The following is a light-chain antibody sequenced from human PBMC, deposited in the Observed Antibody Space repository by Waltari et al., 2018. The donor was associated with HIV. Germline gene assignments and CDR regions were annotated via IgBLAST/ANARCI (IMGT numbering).Light chain of an antibody. V-gene: IGKV4-1*01. CDR2: WAS. CDR3: QQYYTVPPT. CDR1: RTVFYSSDTQTY. Sequence: DIVMTQSPDSLTVSLGARATINCTSSRTVFYSSDTQTYLAWYLQRPGQCPNVLIFWASTRAFGVSDRFRGSGSGTHFSLTLSSLQADDVGIYYCQQYYTVPPTFGGGTKVEI. J-gene: IGKJ4*01.